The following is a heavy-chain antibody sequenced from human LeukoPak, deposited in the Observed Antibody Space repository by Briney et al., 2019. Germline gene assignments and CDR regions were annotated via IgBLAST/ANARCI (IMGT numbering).Heavy chain of an antibody. Sequence: GGSLRLSCAASGFTFSIYAMSWVRQAPGKGLEWVSGMSGSGGSTYYADSVKGRFTISRDNSKNTLYLQMNTLRAEDTAVYYCAKMGWTAYDYTNYWGQGTLVTVSS. CDR1: GFTFSIYA. CDR3: AKMGWTAYDYTNY. CDR2: MSGSGGST. D-gene: IGHD5-12*01. J-gene: IGHJ4*02. V-gene: IGHV3-23*01.